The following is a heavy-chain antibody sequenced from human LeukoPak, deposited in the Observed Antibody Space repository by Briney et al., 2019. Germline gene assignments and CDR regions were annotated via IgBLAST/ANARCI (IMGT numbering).Heavy chain of an antibody. CDR1: GFTFSSYA. D-gene: IGHD6-19*01. Sequence: PGGSLRLSCAASGFTFSSYAMHWVRQAPGKGLEWVAVISYDGSNKYYADPVKGRFTISRDNSKNTLYLQMNSLRAEDTAVYYCAKAYSSGWSNAIDYWGQGTLVTVSS. CDR2: ISYDGSNK. J-gene: IGHJ4*02. V-gene: IGHV3-30-3*01. CDR3: AKAYSSGWSNAIDY.